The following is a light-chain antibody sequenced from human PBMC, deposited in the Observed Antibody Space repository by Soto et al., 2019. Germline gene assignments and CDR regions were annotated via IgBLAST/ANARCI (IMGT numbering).Light chain of an antibody. Sequence: QSVLTQPASVSGSPGQSITVSCTGTSSDIGGYNYVSWYQQHPGKAPKLMVYEVTNRPSGVSDRFSGSKSGNTASLTISGLQADDEGYYYCSSYTSRSTLYVFVTGTKVTVL. CDR1: SSDIGGYNY. CDR2: EVT. J-gene: IGLJ1*01. V-gene: IGLV2-14*01. CDR3: SSYTSRSTLYV.